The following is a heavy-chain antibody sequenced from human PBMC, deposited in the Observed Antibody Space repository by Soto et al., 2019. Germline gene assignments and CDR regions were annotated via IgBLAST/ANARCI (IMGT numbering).Heavy chain of an antibody. D-gene: IGHD3-10*01. CDR1: GGSISSGGYY. V-gene: IGHV4-31*03. CDR2: IYYSGST. CDR3: ARNVLLWFGELLVSYFDY. Sequence: SETLSLTCTVSGGSISSGGYYWSWIRQHPGKGLEWIGYIYYSGSTYYNPSLKSRVTISVDTSKNQFSLKLSSVTAADTAVYYCARNVLLWFGELLVSYFDYWGQGTLVTVSS. J-gene: IGHJ4*02.